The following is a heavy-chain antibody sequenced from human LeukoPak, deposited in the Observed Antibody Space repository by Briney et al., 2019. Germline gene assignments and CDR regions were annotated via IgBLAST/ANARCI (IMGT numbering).Heavy chain of an antibody. D-gene: IGHD3-16*01. CDR2: ISSSSSTI. CDR1: GFTFSSYN. CDR3: AREVGHWYFDL. J-gene: IGHJ2*01. Sequence: GSLRLSCAASGFTFSSYNMNWVRQAPGKGLEWVSYISSSSSTIYYADSVKGRFTISRDNAKNSLYLQMNSLRAEDTAVYYCAREVGHWYFDLWGRGTLVTVSS. V-gene: IGHV3-48*01.